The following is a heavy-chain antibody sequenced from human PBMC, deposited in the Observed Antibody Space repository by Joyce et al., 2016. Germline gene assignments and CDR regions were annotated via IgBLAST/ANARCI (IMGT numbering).Heavy chain of an antibody. D-gene: IGHD4-11*01. J-gene: IGHJ4*02. V-gene: IGHV4-59*01. Sequence: QVQLQESGPGLVKPSETLSLTCTVSGASITSYSWRWLRQPPGKGLVWFGCLYNSRSTNYNPSLKSRVTISVDTSKSQFSLRLSSMSAADTAVYYCARNNYDLIDFWGQGTLVTVSS. CDR2: LYNSRST. CDR3: ARNNYDLIDF. CDR1: GASITSYS.